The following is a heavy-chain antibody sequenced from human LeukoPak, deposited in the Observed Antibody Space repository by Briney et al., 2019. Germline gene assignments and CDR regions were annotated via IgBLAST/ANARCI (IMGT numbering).Heavy chain of an antibody. CDR1: GFTFSSYA. CDR3: ARDKQGGYYPLRYSYYYGMDV. V-gene: IGHV3-30*04. J-gene: IGHJ6*04. CDR2: ISYDGSNK. D-gene: IGHD3-10*01. Sequence: GGSLRLSCAASGFTFSSYAMHWVRQAPGKGLEWVAVISYDGSNKYYADSVKGRFTISRDNSKNTLYLQMNSLRAEDTAVYYCARDKQGGYYPLRYSYYYGMDVWGKGTTVTVSS.